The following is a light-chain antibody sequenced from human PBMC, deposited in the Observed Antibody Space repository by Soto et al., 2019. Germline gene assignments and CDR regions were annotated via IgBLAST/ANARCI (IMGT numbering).Light chain of an antibody. J-gene: IGKJ1*01. Sequence: TQSPATLSSFPGDRVTLSCRASQYINTRLAWYQHRPGKAPKLLIYDASSLESGVPQRFSGSGSGTEFTLTISSLQTDDFSTYYCQQYHSYWAFGQGTKVDIK. CDR1: QYINTR. V-gene: IGKV1-5*01. CDR3: QQYHSYWA. CDR2: DAS.